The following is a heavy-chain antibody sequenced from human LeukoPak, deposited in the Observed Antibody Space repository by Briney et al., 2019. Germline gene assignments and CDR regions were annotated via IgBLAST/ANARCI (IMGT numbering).Heavy chain of an antibody. V-gene: IGHV3-30*02. D-gene: IGHD1-1*01. CDR1: GFTFSSYG. CDR2: IRYDGSNK. CDR3: ARGGTTGTTSPLRAFDI. Sequence: GGSLRLSCAASGFTFSSYGMHWVRQAPGKGLEWVAFIRYDGSNKYYADSVKGRFTISRDNSKNTLYLQMNSLRAEDTAVYYCARGGTTGTTSPLRAFDIWGQGTMVTVS. J-gene: IGHJ3*02.